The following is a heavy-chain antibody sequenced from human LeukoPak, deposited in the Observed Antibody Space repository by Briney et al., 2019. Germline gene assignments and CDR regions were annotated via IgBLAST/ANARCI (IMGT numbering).Heavy chain of an antibody. CDR3: ARGRNAQLPRGYYYYYGMDV. D-gene: IGHD2-2*01. J-gene: IGHJ6*04. CDR1: GGSFSGYY. V-gene: IGHV4-34*01. CDR2: INHSGST. Sequence: SETLSLTCAVYGGSFSGYYWIWIRQPPGKGLEWIGEINHSGSTNYNPSLKSRVTISVDTSKNQFSLKLSSVTAADTAVYYCARGRNAQLPRGYYYYYGMDVWGKGTTVTVSS.